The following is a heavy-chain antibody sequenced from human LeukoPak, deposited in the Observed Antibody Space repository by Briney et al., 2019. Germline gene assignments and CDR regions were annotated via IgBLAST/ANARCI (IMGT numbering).Heavy chain of an antibody. CDR2: IYSTGST. CDR3: ARQRWPPAYYFDY. D-gene: IGHD5-24*01. Sequence: SETLSLTCTVSGGXISGNSYYWGWIRQPPGKGLEWIGSIYSTGSTYYNPSLKSRVTISVDTSKNQFSLKLSSVTAADTTVYYCARQRWPPAYYFDYWGQGTLVTVSS. CDR1: GGXISGNSYY. V-gene: IGHV4-39*01. J-gene: IGHJ4*02.